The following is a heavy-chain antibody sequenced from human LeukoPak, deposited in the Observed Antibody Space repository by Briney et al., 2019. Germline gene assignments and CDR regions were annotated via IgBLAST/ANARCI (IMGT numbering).Heavy chain of an antibody. CDR3: AKDVAPDSGWDLDY. V-gene: IGHV3-23*01. CDR2: VYNSGAKI. D-gene: IGHD6-19*01. Sequence: GGSLRLSCAVSGLTFSTYSMTWVRQGPGKGLEWVSSVYNSGAKIFYADSVKGRFTISRDNSKNMLYLQMNSLRVEDTAVYYCAKDVAPDSGWDLDYWGQGTLVTVSS. CDR1: GLTFSTYS. J-gene: IGHJ4*02.